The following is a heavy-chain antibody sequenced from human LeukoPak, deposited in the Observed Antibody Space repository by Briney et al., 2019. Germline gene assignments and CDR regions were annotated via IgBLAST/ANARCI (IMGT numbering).Heavy chain of an antibody. V-gene: IGHV1-24*01. Sequence: GASVKVSCKVSGYTLTELSMHWVRQAPGKGLEWMGGFDPEDGETIYAQKFQGRVTMTGDTSTDTAYMELSSLRSEDTAVYYCATDPVGYYYYGMDVWGQGTTVTVSS. CDR3: ATDPVGYYYYGMDV. J-gene: IGHJ6*02. CDR1: GYTLTELS. CDR2: FDPEDGET. D-gene: IGHD1-26*01.